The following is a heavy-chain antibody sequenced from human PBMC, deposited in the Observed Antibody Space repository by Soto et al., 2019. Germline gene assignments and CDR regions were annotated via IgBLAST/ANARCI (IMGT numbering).Heavy chain of an antibody. D-gene: IGHD2-15*01. V-gene: IGHV3-11*01. J-gene: IGHJ6*03. Sequence: GGSLRLSCAASGFTFSDYYMSWIRQAPGKGLEWVSYISSSGSTIYYADSVKGRFTISRDNAKNSLYLQMNSLRAEDTAVYYCARSDCSGGSCYNYYYYYMDVWGKGTTVTVSS. CDR1: GFTFSDYY. CDR3: ARSDCSGGSCYNYYYYYMDV. CDR2: ISSSGSTI.